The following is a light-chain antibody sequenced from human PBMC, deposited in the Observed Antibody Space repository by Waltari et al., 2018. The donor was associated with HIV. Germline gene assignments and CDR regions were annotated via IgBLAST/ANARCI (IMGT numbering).Light chain of an antibody. J-gene: IGLJ2*01. CDR3: ATWDDSLNGHVV. CDR1: SSNIGDNT. CDR2: TNT. V-gene: IGLV1-44*01. Sequence: QSVLTQPPSASGTPGQRVTISWSGSSSNIGDNTVNWYQPLPGTAPKLLIYTNTQRPSGAPDRFSGSMSGTSASLAISVLQSEDEADYYCATWDDSLNGHVVFGGGTKLTVL.